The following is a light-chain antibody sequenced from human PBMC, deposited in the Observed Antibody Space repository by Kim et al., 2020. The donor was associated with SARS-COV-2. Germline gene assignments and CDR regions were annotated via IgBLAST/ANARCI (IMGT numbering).Light chain of an antibody. CDR2: DVS. CDR1: SSDVGCYKS. CDR3: SSYTSSSGWV. Sequence: QSVLTQPASASGSPGQWVTISCTGTSSDVGCYKSVSCYQQHPVKAPKLVIYDVSQRPAGVSNRSAGTKCGNTASLTISGLQAEDEDDYYCSSYTSSSGWVFGGGTQLTVL. V-gene: IGLV2-14*01. J-gene: IGLJ3*02.